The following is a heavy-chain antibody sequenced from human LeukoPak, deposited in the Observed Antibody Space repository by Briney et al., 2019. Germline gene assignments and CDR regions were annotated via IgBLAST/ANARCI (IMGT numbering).Heavy chain of an antibody. J-gene: IGHJ6*02. Sequence: KASETLSLTCAVYGGSFSGYYWSWIRQPPGKGLEWIGEINHSGSTNYNPSLKSRVTISVDTSKNQFSLKLSSVTAADTAVYYCARDRIAAAGTGYYYGMDVWGQGTTVTVSS. CDR1: GGSFSGYY. V-gene: IGHV4-34*01. D-gene: IGHD6-13*01. CDR2: INHSGST. CDR3: ARDRIAAAGTGYYYGMDV.